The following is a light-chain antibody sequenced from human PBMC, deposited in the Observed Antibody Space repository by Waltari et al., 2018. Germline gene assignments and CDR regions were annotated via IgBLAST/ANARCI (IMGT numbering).Light chain of an antibody. Sequence: QLVVTQSPSASASLGASVKLPCTLSSGHSSNIVAWHQQHPEKGPRFLMKVNSYGSYSKGDEIPDRFSGSTSGAERYLIISSLQSEDEADYYCQTGGHGTWVFGGGTKLTVL. CDR1: SGHSSNI. CDR2: VNSYGSY. J-gene: IGLJ3*02. V-gene: IGLV4-69*01. CDR3: QTGGHGTWV.